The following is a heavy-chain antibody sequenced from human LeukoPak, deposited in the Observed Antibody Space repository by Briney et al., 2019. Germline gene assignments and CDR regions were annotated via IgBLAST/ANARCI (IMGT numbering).Heavy chain of an antibody. CDR3: ATSDDYYDSSGYHFQH. V-gene: IGHV1-24*01. D-gene: IGHD3-22*01. J-gene: IGHJ1*01. CDR1: GYTLTELS. Sequence: ASVKVSCKVSGYTLTELSMHWVRQAPGKGLEWMGGIDPEDGETIYAQKFQGRVTMTEDTSTDTACMELSSLRSEDTAVYYCATSDDYYDSSGYHFQHWGQGTLVTVSS. CDR2: IDPEDGET.